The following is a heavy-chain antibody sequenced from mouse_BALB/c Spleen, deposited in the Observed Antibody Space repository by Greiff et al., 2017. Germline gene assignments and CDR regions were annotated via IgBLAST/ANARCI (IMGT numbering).Heavy chain of an antibody. CDR1: GYSITSDYA. Sequence: VQLQQSGPGLVKPSQSLSLTCTVTGYSITSDYAWNWIRQFPGNKLEWMGYISYSGSTSYNPSLKSRISITRDTSKNQFFLQLNSVTTEDTSTYYCARSIPAWFAYWGQGTLVTVSA. V-gene: IGHV3-2*02. D-gene: IGHD2-10*02. CDR3: ARSIPAWFAY. J-gene: IGHJ3*01. CDR2: ISYSGST.